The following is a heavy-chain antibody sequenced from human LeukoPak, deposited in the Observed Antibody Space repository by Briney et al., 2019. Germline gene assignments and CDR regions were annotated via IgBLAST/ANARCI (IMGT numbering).Heavy chain of an antibody. V-gene: IGHV3-23*01. D-gene: IGHD6-13*01. CDR3: ARMGIAGTYDAFDI. J-gene: IGHJ3*02. CDR2: ISGSGSST. CDR1: GFTFTSYA. Sequence: GGSLRLSCAASGFTFTSYAMSWVRQAPGKGLEWVSVISGSGSSTYYADSVKGRFTISRDNSKNTLYLQMNSLRAEDTAVYYCARMGIAGTYDAFDIRGQGTMVTVSS.